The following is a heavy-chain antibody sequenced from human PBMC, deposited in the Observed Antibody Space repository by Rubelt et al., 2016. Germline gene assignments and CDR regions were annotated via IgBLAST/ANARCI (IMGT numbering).Heavy chain of an antibody. Sequence: VSWIRQSPGKALEWLARIDWDDDKYYSTSLRTRPTISMDTSKNLVVLTMTNMDPVDTATYYCARTTRTTSQYMYYYGLDVWGQGTTVTVSS. V-gene: IGHV2-70*11. D-gene: IGHD2/OR15-2a*01. J-gene: IGHJ6*02. CDR2: IDWDDDK. CDR3: ARTTRTTSQYMYYYGLDV.